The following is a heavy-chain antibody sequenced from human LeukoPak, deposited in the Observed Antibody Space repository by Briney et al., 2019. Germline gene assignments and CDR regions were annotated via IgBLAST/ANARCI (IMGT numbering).Heavy chain of an antibody. D-gene: IGHD5-18*01. J-gene: IGHJ4*02. CDR2: IIPIFGTA. Sequence: GASVKVSCKASGGTFSSYAISWVRQAPGQGLEWMGGIIPIFGTANYAQKFQGRVTITTDESTSTAYMELSSLRSEDTAVYYCARSNSGYSYGHFDYWGQGTLVTVSS. CDR3: ARSNSGYSYGHFDY. V-gene: IGHV1-69*05. CDR1: GGTFSSYA.